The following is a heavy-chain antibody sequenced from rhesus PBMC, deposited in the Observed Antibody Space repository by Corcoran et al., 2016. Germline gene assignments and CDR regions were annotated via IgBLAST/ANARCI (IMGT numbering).Heavy chain of an antibody. J-gene: IGHJ5-1*01. CDR1: GFTFSSYG. CDR3: AKDPTIFGLVRFKGFDV. Sequence: EVQLVETGGGLVQPGGSLKLSCAASGFTFSSYGMSWVRQAPGKGLGLVSAIRMVGGSTYYPAAVKGRFTISRDNSKNTLSLQMNSLRAEDTAVYYCAKDPTIFGLVRFKGFDVWGPGVLVTVSS. CDR2: IRMVGGST. D-gene: IGHD3-3*01. V-gene: IGHV3S5*01.